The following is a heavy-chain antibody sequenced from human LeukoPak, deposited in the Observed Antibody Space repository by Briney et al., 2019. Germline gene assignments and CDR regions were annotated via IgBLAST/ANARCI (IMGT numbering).Heavy chain of an antibody. CDR1: GFTFSSYG. V-gene: IGHV3-30*02. D-gene: IGHD5-24*01. J-gene: IGHJ4*02. CDR3: ARHVTDLDGYNLYYFDY. CDR2: IRYDGSNK. Sequence: GGSLRLSCAASGFTFSSYGMHWVRQAPGKGLEWVAFIRYDGSNKYYADSVKGRFTISRDNSKNTLYLQMNSLRAEDTAVYYCARHVTDLDGYNLYYFDYWGQGTLVTVSS.